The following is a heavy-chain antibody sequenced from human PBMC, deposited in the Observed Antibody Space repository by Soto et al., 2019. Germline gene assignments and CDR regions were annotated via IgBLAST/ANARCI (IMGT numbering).Heavy chain of an antibody. CDR1: GYTFTSYA. V-gene: IGHV1-3*01. Sequence: QVQLVQSGAEVKKPGASVKVSCKASGYTFTSYAMHWVRQAPGQRLEWMGWINAGNGNTKYSQKFQSRVTITRDTSASTAYMELSSLRSEDTAVYYCARDSSSVGFDYWGQGTLVTVSS. D-gene: IGHD6-6*01. CDR2: INAGNGNT. CDR3: ARDSSSVGFDY. J-gene: IGHJ4*02.